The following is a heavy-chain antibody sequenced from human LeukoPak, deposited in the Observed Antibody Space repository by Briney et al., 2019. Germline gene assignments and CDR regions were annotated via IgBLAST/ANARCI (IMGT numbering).Heavy chain of an antibody. CDR3: ARVNSGSY. D-gene: IGHD1-26*01. Sequence: SETLSLTCTVSGYSISSGYYWGWIRQPPGKGLEWIGSIYHSGSTYYNPSLKSRVTISVDTSKNQFSLKLSSVTAADTAVHYCARVNSGSYWGQGTLVTVSS. J-gene: IGHJ4*02. V-gene: IGHV4-38-2*02. CDR1: GYSISSGYY. CDR2: IYHSGST.